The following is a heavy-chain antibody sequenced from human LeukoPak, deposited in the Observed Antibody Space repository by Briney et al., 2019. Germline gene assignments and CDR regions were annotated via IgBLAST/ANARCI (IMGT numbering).Heavy chain of an antibody. J-gene: IGHJ4*02. V-gene: IGHV1-69*13. D-gene: IGHD2-15*01. CDR1: GGTFSSYA. CDR3: ARVPYCSGGSCLLRGYYFDF. CDR2: IIPIFGTA. Sequence: SVKVSCKASGGTFSSYAISWVRRAPGQGLEWMGRIIPIFGTANYAQKFQGRVTITADESTSTAYMELSSLRSEDTAVYYCARVPYCSGGSCLLRGYYFDFWGQGTLVTVSS.